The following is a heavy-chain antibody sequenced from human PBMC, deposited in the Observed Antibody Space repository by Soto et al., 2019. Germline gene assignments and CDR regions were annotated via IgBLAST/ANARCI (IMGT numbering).Heavy chain of an antibody. D-gene: IGHD3-3*01. Sequence: GESLKISCKGSGYSFTSYWISWVRQMPGKGLKWMGRIDHSDSYTNYSPSFQGHVTISADKSISTAYLQWSSLKASDTAMYYCARSRITIFGVVYYYYGMDVWGQGTTVTVSS. CDR2: IDHSDSYT. CDR3: ARSRITIFGVVYYYYGMDV. J-gene: IGHJ6*02. CDR1: GYSFTSYW. V-gene: IGHV5-10-1*01.